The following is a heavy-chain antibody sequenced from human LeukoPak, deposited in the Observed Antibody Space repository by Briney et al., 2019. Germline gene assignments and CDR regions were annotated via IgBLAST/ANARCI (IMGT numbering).Heavy chain of an antibody. CDR3: GREVDEAAAYNWFDP. J-gene: IGHJ5*02. CDR2: ISDDGTNK. Sequence: GGSLRLSCAASGFSFSSYAMHWVRQAPGKGLEWVAVISDDGTNKYYGDSVKGRFTISRDNSKNALNMQMNSLRAEDTAVYYCGREVDEAAAYNWFDPWGQGTLVSVSS. CDR1: GFSFSSYA. V-gene: IGHV3-30*04. D-gene: IGHD6-13*01.